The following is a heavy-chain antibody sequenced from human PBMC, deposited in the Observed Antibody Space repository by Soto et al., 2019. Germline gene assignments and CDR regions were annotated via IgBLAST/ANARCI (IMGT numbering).Heavy chain of an antibody. Sequence: EVQLVESGGGLVQPGGSLRLSCTASGFTFNNKWMHWVRQAPGKGLVWVSRIDGYSTTTNYADSVKGRFTNSRDNAKNTVFLHVNSLTDEDTAVYYCARGGAMGVDYWGQGTLVTVSS. CDR1: GFTFNNKW. CDR2: IDGYSTTT. J-gene: IGHJ4*02. V-gene: IGHV3-74*01. D-gene: IGHD1-26*01. CDR3: ARGGAMGVDY.